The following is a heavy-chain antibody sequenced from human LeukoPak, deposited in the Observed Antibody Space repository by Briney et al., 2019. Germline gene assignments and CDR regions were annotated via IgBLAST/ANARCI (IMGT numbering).Heavy chain of an antibody. J-gene: IGHJ3*02. CDR3: ARRSYGALDAFDI. CDR1: GGFISSYY. Sequence: PSETLSLTCTVSGGFISSYYWSWIRQPPGKGLEWIGYIYYSGSTNYNPSLKSRVTISVDTSKNQFSLKLSSVTAADTAVYYCARRSYGALDAFDIWGQGTMVTVSS. D-gene: IGHD1-26*01. V-gene: IGHV4-59*08. CDR2: IYYSGST.